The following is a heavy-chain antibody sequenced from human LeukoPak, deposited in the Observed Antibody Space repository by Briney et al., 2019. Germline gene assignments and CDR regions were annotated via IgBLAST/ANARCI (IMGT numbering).Heavy chain of an antibody. CDR2: IHHSGST. D-gene: IGHD3-10*01. J-gene: IGHJ3*02. Sequence: SETLSLTCAVSGGSISSSSWWSWVRQPPGKGLEWIGEIHHSGSTNYNTSPKSRVTISVDKSKNQFSLKLSSVTAADTAVYYCARVIRGALRAAVFDIWGQGTMVTVSS. CDR1: GGSISSSSW. CDR3: ARVIRGALRAAVFDI. V-gene: IGHV4-4*02.